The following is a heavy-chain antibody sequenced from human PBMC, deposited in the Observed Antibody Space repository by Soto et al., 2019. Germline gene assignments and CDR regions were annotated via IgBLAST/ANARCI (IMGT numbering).Heavy chain of an antibody. V-gene: IGHV1-46*03. CDR2: INPSGGST. CDR3: ARDLSPRAALDIVVVVAAPDY. Sequence: GASVKLSCTASGDTFTSYYMHWVRQAPGQGLEWMGIINPSGGSTSYAQKFQGRVTMTRDTSTSTVYMEPSSLRSEDTAVYYCARDLSPRAALDIVVVVAAPDYWGQGTLVTVSS. D-gene: IGHD2-15*01. J-gene: IGHJ4*02. CDR1: GDTFTSYY.